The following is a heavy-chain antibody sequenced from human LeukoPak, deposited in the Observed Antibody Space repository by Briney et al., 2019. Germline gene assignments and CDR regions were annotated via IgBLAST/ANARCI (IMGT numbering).Heavy chain of an antibody. CDR1: GGPISSGNYY. J-gene: IGHJ4*02. Sequence: SETLSLTCTVSGGPISSGNYYWNWIRQPAGKGLEWIGRVHSSGSTNHNPSLKSRVTISRDTSKNQFSVIVSSVSAADMAIYFCARSKGDYGSGSLGYWGQGILVTVSS. V-gene: IGHV4-61*02. D-gene: IGHD3-10*01. CDR2: VHSSGST. CDR3: ARSKGDYGSGSLGY.